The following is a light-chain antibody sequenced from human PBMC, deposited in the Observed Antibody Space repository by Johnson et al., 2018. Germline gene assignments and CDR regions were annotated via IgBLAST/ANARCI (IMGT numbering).Light chain of an antibody. CDR2: ENN. J-gene: IGLJ1*01. CDR1: SSNIGNNY. CDR3: GTWDSSLSAGNV. V-gene: IGLV1-51*02. Sequence: QSVLTQPPSVSAAPGQKVTISCSGSSSNIGNNYVSWYQQLQGTAPKLLIYENNKRPSGIPDRFSGSKSGTSATLGITGLQTGDEADYDCGTWDSSLSAGNVFGTGTKVTVL.